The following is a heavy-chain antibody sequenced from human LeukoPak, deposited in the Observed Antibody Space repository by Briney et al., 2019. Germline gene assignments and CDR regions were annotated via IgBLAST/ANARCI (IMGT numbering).Heavy chain of an antibody. J-gene: IGHJ6*02. CDR3: ARVGSYGMDV. CDR1: GFTFSSYK. D-gene: IGHD3-10*01. CDR2: ISTSSNTI. Sequence: GGSLRLSCAASGFTFSSYKMNWFRKAPGKGLGWVSYISTSSNTIYYADSVKGRFTISRDNAKNSLYLQMNDLRAEDTAVYYCARVGSYGMDVWGQGTTVTVSS. V-gene: IGHV3-48*01.